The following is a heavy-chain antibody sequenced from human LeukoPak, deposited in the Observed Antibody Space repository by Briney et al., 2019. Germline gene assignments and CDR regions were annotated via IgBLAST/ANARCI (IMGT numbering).Heavy chain of an antibody. V-gene: IGHV3-48*03. CDR2: ISSSGSTI. CDR3: AREDIVAFQNAFDI. CDR1: GFTFSSYE. Sequence: GGSLRLSCAASGFTFSSYEMNWVRQAPGKGLEWVSYISSSGSTIYYADSVKGRFTISRDNAKNSLYLQMNSLRAEDTAVYYCAREDIVAFQNAFDIWGQGTMVTVSS. D-gene: IGHD5-12*01. J-gene: IGHJ3*02.